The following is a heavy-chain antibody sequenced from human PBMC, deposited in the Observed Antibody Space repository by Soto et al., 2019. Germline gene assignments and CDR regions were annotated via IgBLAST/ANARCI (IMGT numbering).Heavy chain of an antibody. CDR2: INHSGST. CDR1: GGSFSCYY. V-gene: IGHV4-34*01. J-gene: IGHJ3*02. CDR3: ARGRRSSRDFDI. Sequence: PSETLSLTCAVYGGSFSCYYWSWIRQPPVKGLEWIGEINHSGSTNYNPSLKSRVTISVDTSKNQFSLKLSSVTAADTAVYYCARGRRSSRDFDIWGQGTMVTVSS.